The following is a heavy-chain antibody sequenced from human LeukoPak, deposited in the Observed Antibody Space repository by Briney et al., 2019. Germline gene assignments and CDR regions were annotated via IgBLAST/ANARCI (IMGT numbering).Heavy chain of an antibody. V-gene: IGHV3-72*01. J-gene: IGHJ4*02. CDR2: PKKKGKTYTT. CDR3: RVRNTMTEDVDY. Sequence: GVSLRLSCTASGLTFSNQYMDWVRQSPGKGREWVGRPKKKGKTYTTEDAASVKGRFIISRDDSKSALYKQMNCLRTEDTAIYYCRVRNTMTEDVDYWGQGMLVTVSS. D-gene: IGHD3-22*01. CDR1: GLTFSNQY.